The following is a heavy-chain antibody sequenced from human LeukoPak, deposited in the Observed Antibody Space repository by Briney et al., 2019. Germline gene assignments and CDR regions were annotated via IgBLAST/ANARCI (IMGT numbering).Heavy chain of an antibody. Sequence: GGSLRLSCAASGFTFSSYAMSWVRQAPGKGLEWVSAISSSGGSTYYADSVKGRFTISRDNSENTLYLQMNSLRAEDTALYYCSNGRTSSGTLQHDYWGQGTLVTVSS. CDR1: GFTFSSYA. J-gene: IGHJ4*02. V-gene: IGHV3-23*01. CDR2: ISSSGGST. D-gene: IGHD6-19*01. CDR3: SNGRTSSGTLQHDY.